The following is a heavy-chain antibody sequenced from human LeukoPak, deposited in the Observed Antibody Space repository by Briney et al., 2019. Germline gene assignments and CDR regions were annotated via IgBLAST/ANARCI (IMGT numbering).Heavy chain of an antibody. D-gene: IGHD6-13*01. J-gene: IGHJ4*02. Sequence: GGSLRLSCAASGFTFSDFYMSWIRQAPGKGLDWVSYISSNSHYTNYADSVKGRFTISRDNAKNSVFLQMNSLRGEDTAVYYCARGGAAATGIDYWGQGTLVTVSS. V-gene: IGHV3-11*06. CDR3: ARGGAAATGIDY. CDR1: GFTFSDFY. CDR2: ISSNSHYT.